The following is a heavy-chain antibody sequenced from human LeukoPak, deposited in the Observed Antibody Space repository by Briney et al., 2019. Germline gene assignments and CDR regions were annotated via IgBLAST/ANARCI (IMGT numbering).Heavy chain of an antibody. D-gene: IGHD5-12*01. CDR1: GFTFSDYY. CDR3: ARVKVATLGPVFDY. V-gene: IGHV3-11*01. CDR2: ISSSGSTI. J-gene: IGHJ4*02. Sequence: GGSLRLSCAASGFTFSDYYMSWIRQAPGKGLEWVSYISSSGSTIYYADSVKGRFTISRDNAKNSLYLQLNSLRAEDTAVYYCARVKVATLGPVFDYWGQGTLVTVSS.